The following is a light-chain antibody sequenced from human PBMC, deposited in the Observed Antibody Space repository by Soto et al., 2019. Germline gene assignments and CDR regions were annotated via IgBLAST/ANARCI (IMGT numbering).Light chain of an antibody. CDR3: QQYYGAQT. CDR2: WAS. V-gene: IGKV4-1*01. J-gene: IGKJ2*01. Sequence: DIVLTQSPDSLAVSLGERVTINCKSSQSIFYSPDKKYSLGWFQQKPGQPPKLLIYWASTREFGVPDRFSGSRSGTDFTLTISNLQAEDVAVYYCQQYYGAQTFGVGTKVEI. CDR1: QSIFYSPDKKYS.